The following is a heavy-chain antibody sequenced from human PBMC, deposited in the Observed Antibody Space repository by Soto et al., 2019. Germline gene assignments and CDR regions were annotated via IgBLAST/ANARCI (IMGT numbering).Heavy chain of an antibody. J-gene: IGHJ4*01. CDR1: GASISSSSYY. Sequence: SETLSLTCPVSGASISSSSYYWGWIRQPPGKGLEWIGEINHRGSTNYNPSLKSRVTMSVDTSKNQFSLKLSSVTAADTAVFYCARLPGRRWGSYRPFDCWGHGILVTVSS. CDR3: ARLPGRRWGSYRPFDC. V-gene: IGHV4-39*07. CDR2: INHRGST. D-gene: IGHD3-16*02.